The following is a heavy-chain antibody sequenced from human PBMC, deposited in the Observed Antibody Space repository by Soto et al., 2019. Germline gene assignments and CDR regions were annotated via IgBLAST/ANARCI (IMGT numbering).Heavy chain of an antibody. J-gene: IGHJ5*02. CDR2: IKEDGSDK. V-gene: IGHV3-7*01. D-gene: IGHD3-9*01. CDR1: GFPFSSYW. Sequence: EVHLVDSGGGLVQPGGSLRLSCVASGFPFSSYWMSWVRQAPGKGLEWVANIKEDGSDKYYVDSVKGRFTIYRDNAKNSLDLQMNSLRVEDTAVCCCMGISLTGSWGQGTLVAVSS. CDR3: MGISLTGS.